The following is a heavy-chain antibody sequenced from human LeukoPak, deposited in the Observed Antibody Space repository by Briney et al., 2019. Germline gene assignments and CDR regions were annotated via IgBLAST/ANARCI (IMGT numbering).Heavy chain of an antibody. CDR2: IYPGDSDT. Sequence: GESLKISCKGSGYSFTSYWIGWVRQMPGKGLEWMGIIYPGDSDTRYSPSFQGQVTISADKSISTAYLQWSSLKASDTAMYYCARRQMYCSGGSCYSLAGLDYWGQGTLVTVSS. J-gene: IGHJ4*02. V-gene: IGHV5-51*01. D-gene: IGHD2-15*01. CDR1: GYSFTSYW. CDR3: ARRQMYCSGGSCYSLAGLDY.